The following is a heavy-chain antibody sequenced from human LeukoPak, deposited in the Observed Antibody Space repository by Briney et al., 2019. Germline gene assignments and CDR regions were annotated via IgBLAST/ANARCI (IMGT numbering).Heavy chain of an antibody. CDR2: IIPIFGTA. V-gene: IGHV1-69*13. J-gene: IGHJ4*02. D-gene: IGHD3-3*01. CDR3: ARSGYSSYYFDY. CDR1: GGTFSSYA. Sequence: GPSVKVYCKASGGTFSSYAISWVRQAPGQGLEWMGGIIPIFGTANYAQKFQGRVTITADESTSTAYMELSSLRSEDTAVYYCARSGYSSYYFDYWGQGTLVTVSS.